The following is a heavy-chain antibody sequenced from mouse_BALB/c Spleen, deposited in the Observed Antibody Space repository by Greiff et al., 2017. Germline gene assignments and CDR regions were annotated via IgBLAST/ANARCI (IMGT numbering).Heavy chain of an antibody. CDR1: GFTFSDYY. Sequence: EVQRVESGAGLAKPGGSLKLSCAASGFTFSDYYMHWVRQTPGKGLEWVATISDGGSYTYYPDSVKGRFTISRDKATNNLYLQMSSLKTEDTAMYYCARSYDCDYAMDYWGQGTSVTVSS. D-gene: IGHD2-4*01. CDR2: ISDGGSYT. V-gene: IGHV5-4*02. J-gene: IGHJ4*01. CDR3: ARSYDCDYAMDY.